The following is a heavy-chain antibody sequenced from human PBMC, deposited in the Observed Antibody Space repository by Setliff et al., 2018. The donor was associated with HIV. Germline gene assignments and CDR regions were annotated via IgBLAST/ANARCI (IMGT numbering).Heavy chain of an antibody. CDR3: ARRIDNSGSFPDKNWFDT. D-gene: IGHD3-10*01. CDR1: GDSMNDYY. V-gene: IGHV4-4*07. CDR2: ININEDT. Sequence: SETLSLTCTVSGDSMNDYYWTWIRRPAGKALEWIGRININEDTYFKPSLRSRVSMSIDTSKNQFSLKLESMTAADTAIYYCARRIDNSGSFPDKNWFDTWGQGSLVTVSS. J-gene: IGHJ5*02.